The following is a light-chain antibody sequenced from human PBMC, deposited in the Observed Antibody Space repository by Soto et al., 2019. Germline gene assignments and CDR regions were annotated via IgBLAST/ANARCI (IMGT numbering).Light chain of an antibody. Sequence: DIQMTQSPSTLSASVGDRVTITCRASQRISSWLAWYQQKPGKAPKLLIYDASSLESGVPSRFRGSGSGKEFTLNIRSLQPDDLPNYYCQQYQYDSFLTFDGGTKVDIK. CDR3: QQYQYDSFLT. V-gene: IGKV1-5*01. J-gene: IGKJ4*01. CDR2: DAS. CDR1: QRISSW.